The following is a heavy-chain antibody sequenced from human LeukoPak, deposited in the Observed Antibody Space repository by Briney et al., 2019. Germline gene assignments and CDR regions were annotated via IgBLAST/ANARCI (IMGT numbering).Heavy chain of an antibody. CDR1: GFTFRSYE. CDR3: ARDYSGDEDFDY. D-gene: IGHD5-12*01. J-gene: IGHJ4*02. V-gene: IGHV3-48*03. CDR2: IDSGGGKI. Sequence: GGSLRLSCIASGFTFRSYEMNWVRQAPGKGLEWISFIDSGGGKILYADSVKGRFTTSRDDAKSSLHLEMNSLRAEDTAIYYCARDYSGDEDFDYWGQGTLVTVSS.